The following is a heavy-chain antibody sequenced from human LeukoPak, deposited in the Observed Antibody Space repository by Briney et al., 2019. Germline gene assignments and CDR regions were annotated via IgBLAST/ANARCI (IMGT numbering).Heavy chain of an antibody. CDR2: INPNSGGT. CDR1: GYTFTGYY. J-gene: IGHJ4*02. D-gene: IGHD5-18*01. V-gene: IGHV1-2*02. CDR3: ARSTQLWVPGDY. Sequence: ASVKVSCKASGYTFTGYYMHWVRQAPGQGLEWMGWINPNSGGTNYAQKFQGRVTMTRDTSISTAYMELSRLRSDDTAVYYCARSTQLWVPGDYWGQGTLVTVSS.